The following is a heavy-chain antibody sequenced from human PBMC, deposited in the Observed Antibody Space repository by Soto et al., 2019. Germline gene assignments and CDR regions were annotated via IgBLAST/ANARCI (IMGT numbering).Heavy chain of an antibody. CDR3: ARMNYYDTSGYPFDY. Sequence: SETLSLTCTVSGGSISSYYWSWIRQPPGKGLEWIGYIYFRGTTNYNPSLKSRVTMSADTSKNQFSLKLNSVTAADTAVYYCARMNYYDTSGYPFDYWGQGMMVTV. CDR2: IYFRGTT. V-gene: IGHV4-59*01. D-gene: IGHD3-22*01. CDR1: GGSISSYY. J-gene: IGHJ4*02.